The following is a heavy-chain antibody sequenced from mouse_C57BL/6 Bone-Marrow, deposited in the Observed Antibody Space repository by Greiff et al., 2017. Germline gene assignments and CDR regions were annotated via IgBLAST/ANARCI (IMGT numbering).Heavy chain of an antibody. D-gene: IGHD1-1*01. V-gene: IGHV5-9-1*02. J-gene: IGHJ3*01. CDR1: GFTFSSYA. Sequence: EVQRVESGEGLVKPGGSLKLSCAASGFTFSSYAMSWVRQTPEKRLEWVAYISSGGDYIYYADTVKGRFTISRDNARNTLYLQMSSLKSEDTAMYYCTRDPPHYYGSSSWFAYWGQGTLVTVSA. CDR3: TRDPPHYYGSSSWFAY. CDR2: ISSGGDYI.